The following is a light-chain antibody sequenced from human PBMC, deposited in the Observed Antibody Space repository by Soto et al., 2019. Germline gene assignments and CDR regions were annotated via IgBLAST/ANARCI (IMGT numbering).Light chain of an antibody. CDR2: ATS. V-gene: IGKV1-39*01. J-gene: IGKJ1*01. CDR3: QQSYSTPPT. Sequence: TQSPSSLSASVGDRVTITCRASQSISTYLIWYQQKPGKAPKLLIYATSSLQSGVPSRFSGSGSGTDFTLTISSLQPEDFATYYCQQSYSTPPTFGQGTKVDI. CDR1: QSISTY.